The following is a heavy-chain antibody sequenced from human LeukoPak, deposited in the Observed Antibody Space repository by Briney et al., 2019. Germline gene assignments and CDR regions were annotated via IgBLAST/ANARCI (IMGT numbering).Heavy chain of an antibody. CDR1: GGSISSYY. CDR2: IYYSGST. D-gene: IGHD5-24*01. V-gene: IGHV4-59*01. Sequence: SETLSLTCTVSGGSISSYYWSWIWQPPVKGLEGIGYIYYSGSTNYNPSLKSRVTISVDTSKNQFSLKLSSVTAADTAVYYCARVGRRDGYNYDVRAFDIWGQGTMVTVSS. J-gene: IGHJ3*02. CDR3: ARVGRRDGYNYDVRAFDI.